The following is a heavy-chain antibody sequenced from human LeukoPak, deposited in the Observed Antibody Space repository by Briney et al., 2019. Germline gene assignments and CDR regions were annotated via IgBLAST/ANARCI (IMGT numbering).Heavy chain of an antibody. D-gene: IGHD6-19*01. Sequence: SETLSLTCTVSGGSISNYHWSWIRRPPGKELEWIGYIYYSGSTNYNPSLKSRVTISVDTSRNQLSLQLSSVTAADTAVYYCARHLGGWLIDYWGQGTLVTVSS. CDR2: IYYSGST. J-gene: IGHJ4*02. CDR1: GGSISNYH. V-gene: IGHV4-59*08. CDR3: ARHLGGWLIDY.